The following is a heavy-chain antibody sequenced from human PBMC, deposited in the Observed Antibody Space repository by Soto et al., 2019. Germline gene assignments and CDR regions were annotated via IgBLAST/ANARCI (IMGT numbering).Heavy chain of an antibody. Sequence: GGSLRLSCAASGFTFSSCGMHWVRQAPGKGLEYVSGISRNGDDRYYAKSVKGRFSISRENSKSMLFLQMNSLTTEDTGIYKCVKETPYHSSSWPDREYFVMDVWGKGITVTVSS. CDR2: ISRNGDDR. J-gene: IGHJ6*04. D-gene: IGHD6-19*01. CDR3: VKETPYHSSSWPDREYFVMDV. CDR1: GFTFSSCG. V-gene: IGHV3-64D*06.